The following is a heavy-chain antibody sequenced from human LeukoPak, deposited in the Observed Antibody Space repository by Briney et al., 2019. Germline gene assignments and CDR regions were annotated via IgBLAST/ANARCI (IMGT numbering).Heavy chain of an antibody. D-gene: IGHD2-15*01. CDR1: GFTFSSYG. Sequence: GGSLRLSCAASGFTFSSYGMHWVRQAPGKGLEWVAVIWYDGSNKYYADSVKGRFTISRDNSKSTLYLQMNSLRDEDTAVYYCARADIVAVVAAAALDYWGQGTLVTVSS. CDR3: ARADIVAVVAAAALDY. CDR2: IWYDGSNK. J-gene: IGHJ4*02. V-gene: IGHV3-33*01.